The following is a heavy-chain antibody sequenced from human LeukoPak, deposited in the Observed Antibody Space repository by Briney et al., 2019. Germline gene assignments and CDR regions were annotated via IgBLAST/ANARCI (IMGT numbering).Heavy chain of an antibody. CDR2: IYTSGST. Sequence: PSETLSLTCTVSGGSISSYYWSWIRQPAGKGLEWIGRIYTSGSTNYNPSLKSRVTISVDTSKNQFSLKLSSVTAADTAVYYCARHPYSSSWYYFDYWGQGTLVTVSS. CDR1: GGSISSYY. V-gene: IGHV4-4*07. D-gene: IGHD6-13*01. CDR3: ARHPYSSSWYYFDY. J-gene: IGHJ4*02.